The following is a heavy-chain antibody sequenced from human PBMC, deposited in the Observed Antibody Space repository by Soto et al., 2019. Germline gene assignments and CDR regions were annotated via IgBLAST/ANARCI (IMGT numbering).Heavy chain of an antibody. D-gene: IGHD3-3*01. J-gene: IGHJ6*02. CDR1: GDSFSSRPYY. Sequence: PSETLSLTCSVSGDSFSSRPYYWAWIRQSPGKGLEWIGSVYYSGSTYYNPSLRSRVTISVDTSKNQFSLKLTSVTAADTAVYYCARQLRSVTIFGAFIHGMDVWGQGTTVTVSS. V-gene: IGHV4-39*01. CDR2: VYYSGST. CDR3: ARQLRSVTIFGAFIHGMDV.